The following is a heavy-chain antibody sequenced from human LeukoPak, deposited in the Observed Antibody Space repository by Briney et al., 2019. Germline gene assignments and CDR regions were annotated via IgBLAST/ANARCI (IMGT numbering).Heavy chain of an antibody. J-gene: IGHJ5*02. CDR2: INPNSGGT. CDR1: GYTFTGYY. Sequence: ASVKVSCKASGYTFTGYYMHWVRQAPGQGLEWMGWINPNSGGTNYAQKFQGRVTMTRDTSISTAYMELSRLRPDDTAVYYCARYLAYSSGWSYTDWFDPWGQGTLVTVSS. CDR3: ARYLAYSSGWSYTDWFDP. V-gene: IGHV1-2*02. D-gene: IGHD6-19*01.